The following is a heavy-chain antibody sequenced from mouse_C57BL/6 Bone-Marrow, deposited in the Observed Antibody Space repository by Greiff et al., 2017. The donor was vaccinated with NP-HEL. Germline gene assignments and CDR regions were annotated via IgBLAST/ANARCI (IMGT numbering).Heavy chain of an antibody. V-gene: IGHV5-2*01. CDR2: INIDGGST. Sequence: EVMLVESGGGLVHPGESLRLSCVSNEYEFPSHDMSWVRKTPEPMRSWVPAINIDGGSTYYPDTMERRFIISRDNTKKTLYLQMSSLRSEDTALYYCARQGKGYAMAYWGQGTSVTVSS. D-gene: IGHD2-1*01. J-gene: IGHJ4*01. CDR3: ARQGKGYAMAY. CDR1: EYEFPSHD.